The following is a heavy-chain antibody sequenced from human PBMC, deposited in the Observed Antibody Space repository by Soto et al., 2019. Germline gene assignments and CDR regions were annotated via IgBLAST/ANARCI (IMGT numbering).Heavy chain of an antibody. CDR1: AGSISTINYY. CDR3: ARSAQWDGFDP. D-gene: IGHD2-8*01. J-gene: IGHJ3*01. V-gene: IGHV4-31*03. Sequence: QVQLQESGPGLVRPSQTLSLTCTDSAGSISTINYYWSWIRQHPEKGLEWIGYISYSGSTFYHSSLKSRVTISLDTSKKQFSLTLTSVTAADTAVYYCARSAQWDGFDPWGQGTMVTVSS. CDR2: ISYSGST.